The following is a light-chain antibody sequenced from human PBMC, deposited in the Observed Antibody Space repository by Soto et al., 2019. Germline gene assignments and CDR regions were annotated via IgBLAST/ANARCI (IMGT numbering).Light chain of an antibody. V-gene: IGKV3-15*01. CDR1: QTVSSN. CDR2: GAS. J-gene: IGKJ3*01. Sequence: EIVMTQSPATLSVSPGERDTLSFMASQTVSSNLAWYQQKPGQAPRLLIPGASTRAAGIPARFSGSGSGTESTLNIRGLQSEDFAVYYCKQYNDWPPFTVGPGTRGDIK. CDR3: KQYNDWPPFT.